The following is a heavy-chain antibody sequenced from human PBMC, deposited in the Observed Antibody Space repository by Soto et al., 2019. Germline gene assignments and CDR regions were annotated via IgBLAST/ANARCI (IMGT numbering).Heavy chain of an antibody. CDR1: GGTFSSYA. CDR2: IIPIFGTA. D-gene: IGHD2-15*01. Sequence: SVKVSCKASGGTFSSYAISWVRQAPGQGLGWMGGIIPIFGTANYAQKLQGRVTMTTDTSTSTAYMELRSLRSDDTAVYYCARDVGYCSGGSCSVFDYWGQGTLVTVSS. J-gene: IGHJ4*02. V-gene: IGHV1-69*05. CDR3: ARDVGYCSGGSCSVFDY.